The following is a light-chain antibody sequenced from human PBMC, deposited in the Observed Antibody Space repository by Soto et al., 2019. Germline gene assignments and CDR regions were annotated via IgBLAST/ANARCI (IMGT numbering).Light chain of an antibody. J-gene: IGLJ2*01. V-gene: IGLV2-23*02. CDR3: CSYAGSSTVV. CDR1: XXXVGSYNF. Sequence: QSVLTQPASVSXSXGXSXTXXXXXXXXXVGSYNFVSWYQQHPGKAPKLMIYEVSKRPSGVSNRFSGSKSGNTASLTISGLQAEDEADYYCCSYAGSSTVVFGGGTKLTVL. CDR2: EVS.